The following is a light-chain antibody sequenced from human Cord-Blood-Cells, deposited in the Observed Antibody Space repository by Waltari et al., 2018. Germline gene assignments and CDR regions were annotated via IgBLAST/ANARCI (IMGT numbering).Light chain of an antibody. CDR3: QQYNNWPQT. CDR2: GAS. J-gene: IGKJ1*01. CDR1: QSVSSN. V-gene: IGKV3-15*01. Sequence: EIVMTQSPATLSVSPGERATLSCRASQSVSSNLAWYQQKPVQAPRFLIYGASTRATGIPARFSGSGSGTEFTLTISSLQSEDFAVYYCQQYNNWPQTFGQGTKVEIK.